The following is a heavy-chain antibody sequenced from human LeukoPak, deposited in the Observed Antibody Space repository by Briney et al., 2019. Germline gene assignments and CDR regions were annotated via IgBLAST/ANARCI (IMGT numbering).Heavy chain of an antibody. J-gene: IGHJ4*02. CDR3: ARVEPNDYGDYYFDY. D-gene: IGHD4-17*01. V-gene: IGHV1-8*02. CDR2: MNPNSGNT. CDR1: GGTFSSYA. Sequence: VASVKVSCKASGGTFSSYAISWVRQATGQGLEWMGWMNPNSGNTGYAQKFQGRVTMTRNTSISTAYMELSSLRSEDTAVYYCARVEPNDYGDYYFDYWGQGTLVTVSS.